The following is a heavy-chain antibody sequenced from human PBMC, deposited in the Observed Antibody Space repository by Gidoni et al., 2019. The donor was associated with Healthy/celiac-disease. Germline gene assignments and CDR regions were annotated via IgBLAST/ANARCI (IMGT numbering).Heavy chain of an antibody. D-gene: IGHD2-2*01. Sequence: QVQLQESGPGLVKPSETLSLTCTVSGGSISSYYWSWIRQPPGKGLEWIGYIYYSGSTNYNPSLKSRVTISVDTSKNQFSLKLSSVTAADTAVYYCAREVVPASIPEFGAFDIWGQGTMVTVSS. CDR2: IYYSGST. CDR3: AREVVPASIPEFGAFDI. V-gene: IGHV4-59*12. J-gene: IGHJ3*02. CDR1: GGSISSYY.